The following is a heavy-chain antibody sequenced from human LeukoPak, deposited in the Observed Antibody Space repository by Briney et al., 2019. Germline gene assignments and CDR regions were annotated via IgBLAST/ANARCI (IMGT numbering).Heavy chain of an antibody. J-gene: IGHJ5*02. Sequence: SQTLSLTCAISGDIVSSNSAAWNWIRQSPSRGLEWLGRTYYRSKWYNDYAVSVRGRITVNPDTSKNQFSLHLNSVTPEDTAVYYCARRLTQYDCFDPWGQGILVTVSS. CDR1: GDIVSSNSAA. CDR3: ARRLTQYDCFDP. D-gene: IGHD2-2*01. V-gene: IGHV6-1*01. CDR2: TYYRSKWYN.